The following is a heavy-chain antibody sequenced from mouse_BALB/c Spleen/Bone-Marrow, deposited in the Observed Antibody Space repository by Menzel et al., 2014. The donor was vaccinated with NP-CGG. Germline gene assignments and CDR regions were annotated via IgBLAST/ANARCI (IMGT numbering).Heavy chain of an antibody. Sequence: VQLQQPGAELVKPGASVKLSCTASGFNIKDTYMHWVKQRPEQGLEWIGRIDPANGNTKYDPKFQGKATITAHTSSNTAYLQLSSLTSEDTAVYYCARYRLGTYFDYWGQGTTLTVSS. CDR3: ARYRLGTYFDY. D-gene: IGHD2-14*01. CDR1: GFNIKDTY. V-gene: IGHV14-3*02. CDR2: IDPANGNT. J-gene: IGHJ2*01.